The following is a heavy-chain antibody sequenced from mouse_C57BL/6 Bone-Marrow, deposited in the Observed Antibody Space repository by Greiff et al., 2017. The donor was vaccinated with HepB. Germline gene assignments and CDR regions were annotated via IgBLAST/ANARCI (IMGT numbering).Heavy chain of an antibody. Sequence: EVQLVESGGGLVQPGGSLKLSCAASGFTFSDYYMYWVRQTPEKRLEWVAYISNGGGSTYYPDTVKGRFTISRDNAKNTLYLQMSRLKSEDTAMYYCARHSYGSSGYFGVWGTGTTVTVSS. CDR2: ISNGGGST. CDR3: ARHSYGSSGYFGV. D-gene: IGHD1-1*01. CDR1: GFTFSDYY. J-gene: IGHJ1*03. V-gene: IGHV5-12*01.